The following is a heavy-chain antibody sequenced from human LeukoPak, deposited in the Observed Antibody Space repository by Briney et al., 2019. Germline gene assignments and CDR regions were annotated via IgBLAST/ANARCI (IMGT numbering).Heavy chain of an antibody. V-gene: IGHV3-74*01. CDR1: GFTFSSYW. D-gene: IGHD6-13*01. J-gene: IGHJ5*02. CDR2: MNSDGSST. CDR3: ARADHYSYNWYWES. Sequence: GGSLRLSCAASGFTFSSYWMHWVRQPPGKGLVWVSRMNSDGSSTNYADSVKGRFTISRDNAKNTLYLHMNSLRAEDTAVYYCARADHYSYNWYWESWGQGALVTVSS.